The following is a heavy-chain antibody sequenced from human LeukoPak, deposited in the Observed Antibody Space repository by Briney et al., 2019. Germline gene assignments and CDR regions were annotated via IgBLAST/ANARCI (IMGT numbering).Heavy chain of an antibody. V-gene: IGHV3-49*04. CDR1: GFTFSTYT. J-gene: IGHJ4*02. D-gene: IGHD3-3*01. CDR3: TRELRFLEWLTYFDY. CDR2: IRSKANGGTT. Sequence: GGSLRLSCAASGFTFSTYTMNWVRQAPGKGLEWVGFIRSKANGGTTEYAASVKGRLTVSRDDSKSIAYLQMNSLKTEDTAVYYCTRELRFLEWLTYFDYWGQGTLVTVSS.